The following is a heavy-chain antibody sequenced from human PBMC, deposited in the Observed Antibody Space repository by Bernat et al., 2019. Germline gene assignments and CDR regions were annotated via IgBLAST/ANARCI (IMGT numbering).Heavy chain of an antibody. CDR3: ARLSGSDPHAVAY. CDR2: INHSGST. V-gene: IGHV4-34*01. D-gene: IGHD1-26*01. J-gene: IGHJ4*02. Sequence: QVQLQQWGAGLLKPSETLSLTCAVYGGSFSGYYWSWIRQPPGKGLEWIGEINHSGSTNYNPDLKSRVTISVDTSKHQFALKLSSVPAAETAVYYCARLSGSDPHAVAYWGQGTLVTVSS. CDR1: GGSFSGYY.